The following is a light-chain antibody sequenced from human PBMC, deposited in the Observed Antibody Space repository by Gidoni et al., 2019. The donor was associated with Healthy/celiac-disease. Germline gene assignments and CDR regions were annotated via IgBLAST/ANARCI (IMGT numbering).Light chain of an antibody. CDR1: EVIGNS. J-gene: IGKJ5*01. CDR3: QQGNKHPLT. CDR2: YAS. V-gene: IGKV6-21*02. Sequence: VMTQSPALLSGTPGEKVTITCQASEVIGNSLSWYQQKPDQAPKLLIKYASQSISGVPSRFSGSGSGTDFTFTISSLEAEDAATYYCQQGNKHPLTFGQGTRLEIK.